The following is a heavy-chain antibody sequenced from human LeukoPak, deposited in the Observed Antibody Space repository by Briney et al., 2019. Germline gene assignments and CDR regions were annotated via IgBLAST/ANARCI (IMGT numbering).Heavy chain of an antibody. D-gene: IGHD2-15*01. CDR2: INHSGST. J-gene: IGHJ3*02. Sequence: SETLSLTCAVYGGSSSGYYWGWIRQPPGKGLEWIGEINHSGSTNYNPSLKSRVTISVDTSKDQFSLKLSSVTAADTAVYYCARARIRGAFDIWGQGTMVTVSS. CDR3: ARARIRGAFDI. CDR1: GGSSSGYY. V-gene: IGHV4-34*01.